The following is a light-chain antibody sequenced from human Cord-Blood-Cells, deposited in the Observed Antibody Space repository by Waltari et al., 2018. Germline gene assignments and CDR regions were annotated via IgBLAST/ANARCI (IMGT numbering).Light chain of an antibody. CDR3: QQYNNWPYT. CDR2: GAS. Sequence: EIVMTQSPATLSVSPGERATLSCRASQSVSSNLAWYQQKPGQAHMLLIYGASTRATGIPARFSGSGSGTEFTLTISSLQSEDFAVYYCQQYNNWPYTFGQGTKLEIK. J-gene: IGKJ2*01. CDR1: QSVSSN. V-gene: IGKV3-15*01.